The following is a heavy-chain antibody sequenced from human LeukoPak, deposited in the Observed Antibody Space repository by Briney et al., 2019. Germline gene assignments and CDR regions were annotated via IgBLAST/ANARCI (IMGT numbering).Heavy chain of an antibody. J-gene: IGHJ4*02. CDR3: ARGPNRYGNYEGVDFDY. V-gene: IGHV1-69*04. CDR1: GGTFSSYA. CDR2: IIPILGIA. Sequence: SVKVSCKASGGTFSSYAISWVRQAPGQGLEWMGRIIPILGIANYAQKFQGRVTITADKSTSTAYMELSSLRSEDTAVYYCARGPNRYGNYEGVDFDYWGQGTLVTVSS. D-gene: IGHD4-11*01.